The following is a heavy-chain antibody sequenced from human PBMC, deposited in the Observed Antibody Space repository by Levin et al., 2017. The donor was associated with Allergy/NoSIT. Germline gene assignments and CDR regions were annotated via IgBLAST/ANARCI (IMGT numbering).Heavy chain of an antibody. Sequence: SETLSLTCTVSGGSISSSSYYWGWIRQPPGKGLEWIGSIYYSGSTYYNPSLKSRVTISVDTSKNQFSLKLSSVTAADTAVYYCASSEVVPAYFDYWGQGTLVTVSS. V-gene: IGHV4-39*01. CDR1: GGSISSSSYY. CDR2: IYYSGST. D-gene: IGHD2-2*01. J-gene: IGHJ4*02. CDR3: ASSEVVPAYFDY.